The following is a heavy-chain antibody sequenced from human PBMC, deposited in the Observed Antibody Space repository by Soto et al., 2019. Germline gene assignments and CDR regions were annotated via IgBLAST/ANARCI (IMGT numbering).Heavy chain of an antibody. CDR3: ARDRINYDFWSGSKDAFDI. CDR2: ISSSGSTI. Sequence: LRLSFAASGFTFSSYEMNWVRQAPGKGLEWVSYISSSGSTIYYADSVKGRFTISRDNAKNSLYLQMNSLRAEDTAVYYCARDRINYDFWSGSKDAFDIWGQGTMVTVSS. V-gene: IGHV3-48*03. J-gene: IGHJ3*02. D-gene: IGHD3-3*01. CDR1: GFTFSSYE.